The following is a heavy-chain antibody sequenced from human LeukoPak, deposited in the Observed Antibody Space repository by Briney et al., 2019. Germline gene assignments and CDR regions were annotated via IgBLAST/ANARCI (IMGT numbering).Heavy chain of an antibody. CDR3: ASSSIAAAGTGY. CDR1: GGSISSGGYS. CDR2: IYHSGST. J-gene: IGHJ4*02. Sequence: SQTLSLTCAVSGGSISSGGYSWSWIRQPPGKGLEWIGYIYHSGSTYYNPSLKSRVTISVDTSKNQFSLKLSSVTAADTAVYYCASSSIAAAGTGYWGQGTLVTVSS. D-gene: IGHD6-13*01. V-gene: IGHV4-30-2*01.